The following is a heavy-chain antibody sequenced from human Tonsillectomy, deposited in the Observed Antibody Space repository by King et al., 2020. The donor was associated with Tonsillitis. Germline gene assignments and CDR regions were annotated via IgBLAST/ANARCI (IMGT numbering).Heavy chain of an antibody. J-gene: IGHJ6*02. Sequence: VQLVESGGGVVQPGRSLRLSCAASGFTFSHYGMHWVRQAPGKGLEWVAVISYDGSNKWSTGALRGRFTISRDNSNNTLYLQMNSLRAEDTAVYYCAKPLSSYQNYYFYGMDVWGQGTTVTVSS. CDR1: GFTFSHYG. CDR2: ISYDGSNK. CDR3: AKPLSSYQNYYFYGMDV. D-gene: IGHD1-26*01. V-gene: IGHV3-30*18.